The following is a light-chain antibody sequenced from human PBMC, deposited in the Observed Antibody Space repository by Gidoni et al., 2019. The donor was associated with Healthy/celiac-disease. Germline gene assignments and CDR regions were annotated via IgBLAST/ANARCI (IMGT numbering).Light chain of an antibody. Sequence: DIVLTQSPATLSLSPGERASLSCRDSQSVSSYLAWYQQKPGQAPRLLIYDASNRATGIPARYSGSGSGTDFTLTISSLEPEDFAVYYCQQGSNWPLTFGGGTKVEIK. CDR3: QQGSNWPLT. CDR2: DAS. V-gene: IGKV3-11*01. J-gene: IGKJ4*01. CDR1: QSVSSY.